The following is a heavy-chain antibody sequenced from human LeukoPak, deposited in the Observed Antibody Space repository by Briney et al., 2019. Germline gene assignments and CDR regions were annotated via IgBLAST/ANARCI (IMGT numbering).Heavy chain of an antibody. Sequence: SETLSLTCTVSGGSISSYYWTWIRQPPGKGLEWIGYVYYSGSTNYNPSLKSRVTISVDTSKNQFSLKLSSVTAADTAVYYCARSRYSSGWYYFDYWGQGSLVTVSS. J-gene: IGHJ4*02. CDR2: VYYSGST. CDR1: GGSISSYY. D-gene: IGHD6-19*01. CDR3: ARSRYSSGWYYFDY. V-gene: IGHV4-59*08.